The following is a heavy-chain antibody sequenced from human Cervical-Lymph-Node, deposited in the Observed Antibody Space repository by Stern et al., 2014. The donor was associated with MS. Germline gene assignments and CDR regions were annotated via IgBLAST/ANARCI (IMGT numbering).Heavy chain of an antibody. Sequence: VQLVESGAEVKKPGASVKVSCKVSGYSLSGKSMHWVRQAPGQGLEWMGGLNPENDDTTYAQNFQGRLTMTADTSTDTASMELSSRRSEDTAVYYCAGGGGGMDIWGQGTPVIVSS. CDR1: GYSLSGKS. D-gene: IGHD2-15*01. V-gene: IGHV1-24*01. CDR3: AGGGGGMDI. CDR2: LNPENDDT. J-gene: IGHJ6*02.